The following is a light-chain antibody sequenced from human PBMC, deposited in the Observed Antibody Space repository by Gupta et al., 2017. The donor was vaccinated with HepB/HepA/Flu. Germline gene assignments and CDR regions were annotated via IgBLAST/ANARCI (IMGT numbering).Light chain of an antibody. Sequence: QSVLTQPPSASGTPGQRVAISCSGSSYTIGSNAVNWYQHPPETAPKLLFYSNNQRPSGAPDRFSCSTAGTSAFPIISGLPAEEEADYYWAAENDSLNVFVFGGGTKITVL. V-gene: IGLV1-44*01. CDR2: SNN. CDR3: AAENDSLNVFV. J-gene: IGLJ3*02. CDR1: SYTIGSNA.